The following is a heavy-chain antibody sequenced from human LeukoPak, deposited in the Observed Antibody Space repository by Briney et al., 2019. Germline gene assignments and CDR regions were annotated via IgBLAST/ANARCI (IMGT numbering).Heavy chain of an antibody. D-gene: IGHD3-9*01. J-gene: IGHJ4*02. CDR3: AKDLLGYYDILTGLNPFDY. CDR1: GFTFSSYW. CDR2: IKKDGSEK. Sequence: GGSLRLSCAASGFTFSSYWMSWVRQAPGKGLEWVANIKKDGSEKYYVDSVKGRFTISRDNAKTSLYLQMNSLRAEDTAVYYCAKDLLGYYDILTGLNPFDYWGQGTLVTVSS. V-gene: IGHV3-7*01.